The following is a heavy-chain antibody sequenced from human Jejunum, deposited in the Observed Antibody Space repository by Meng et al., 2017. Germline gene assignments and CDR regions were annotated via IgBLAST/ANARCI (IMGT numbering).Heavy chain of an antibody. D-gene: IGHD2-8*02. CDR3: ARENPLTGGIGRILDY. V-gene: IGHV4-4*07. CDR1: GGSISGYY. CDR2: ISTSGTT. J-gene: IGHJ4*02. Sequence: SETLSLTCTVSGGSISGYYWSWIRQPAGKGLEWIGRISTSGTTNYRPYLNSHVTMSVDTSKRNFSLNLTSVTAPDTAVYSCARENPLTGGIGRILDYWGQGTLVTVSS.